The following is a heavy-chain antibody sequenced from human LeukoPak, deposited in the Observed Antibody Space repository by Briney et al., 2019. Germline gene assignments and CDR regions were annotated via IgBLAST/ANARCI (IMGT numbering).Heavy chain of an antibody. V-gene: IGHV4-59*08. D-gene: IGHD5-12*01. CDR1: GGSISSYY. CDR3: ARHSSGDGYNYENWFDP. J-gene: IGHJ5*02. CDR2: IYYSGST. Sequence: SETLSLTCTVSGGSISSYYWNWIRQPPGKGLEWIGYIYYSGSTNYNPSLKSRVTISVDTSKNQFSLKLSSVTAADTAVYYCARHSSGDGYNYENWFDPWGQGTLVTVSS.